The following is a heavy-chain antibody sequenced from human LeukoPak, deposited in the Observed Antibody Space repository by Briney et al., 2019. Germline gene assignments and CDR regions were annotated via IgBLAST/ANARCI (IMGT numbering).Heavy chain of an antibody. V-gene: IGHV3-21*01. CDR3: VRIPNTAGFPNWFDP. J-gene: IGHJ5*02. D-gene: IGHD2-2*02. Sequence: GGSLRLSCAGSGFTFSTHTMNWVRQAPGRGLEWVSSIGANSDDVNYADSVEGRFTISRDNAKNSLYLQMNSLRTEDTAVYYCVRIPNTAGFPNWFDPWGQGTLVTVSS. CDR1: GFTFSTHT. CDR2: IGANSDDV.